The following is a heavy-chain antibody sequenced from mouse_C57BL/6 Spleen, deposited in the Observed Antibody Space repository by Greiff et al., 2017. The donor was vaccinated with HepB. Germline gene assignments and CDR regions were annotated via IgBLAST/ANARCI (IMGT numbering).Heavy chain of an antibody. Sequence: VKLQESGPELVRPGVSVKISCKGSGYTFTDYAMHWVKQSHAKSLEWIGVISTYYGDASYNQKFKDKATMTVDKSSSTAYMELARLTSEDSAVYYCASPPLYYYAMDYWGQGTSVTVSS. CDR2: ISTYYGDA. V-gene: IGHV1-67*01. CDR1: GYTFTDYA. CDR3: ASPPLYYYAMDY. J-gene: IGHJ4*01.